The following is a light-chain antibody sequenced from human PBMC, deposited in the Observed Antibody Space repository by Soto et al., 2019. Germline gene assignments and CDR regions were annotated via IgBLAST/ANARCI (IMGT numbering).Light chain of an antibody. Sequence: EIVLTQSPATLSLSPWERATLSCTASQSVSSYLAWYQQKPGQAPRLLIYDASSRATGIPARFSGSGSGTEFTLTISRLEPEDFAVYYCQQYGSSPLTFGGGTKVDIK. CDR3: QQYGSSPLT. V-gene: IGKV3-20*01. CDR1: QSVSSY. CDR2: DAS. J-gene: IGKJ4*01.